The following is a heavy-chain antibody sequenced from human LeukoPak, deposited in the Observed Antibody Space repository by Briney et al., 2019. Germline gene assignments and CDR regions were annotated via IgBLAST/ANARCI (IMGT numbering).Heavy chain of an antibody. J-gene: IGHJ4*02. V-gene: IGHV3-48*03. CDR1: GFTFSSYE. D-gene: IGHD3-10*01. CDR2: ISNSGSTI. CDR3: ARDWGGGTHDY. Sequence: GGSLRLSCAASGFTFSSYEMNWVRQAPGKGLGWVSYISNSGSTIYHADSVKGRFTISRDNAKNSLYLQMNSLRAEDTAVYYCARDWGGGTHDYWGQGTLVTVSS.